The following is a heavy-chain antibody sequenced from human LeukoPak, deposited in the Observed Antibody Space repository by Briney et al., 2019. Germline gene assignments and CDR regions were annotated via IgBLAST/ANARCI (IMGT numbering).Heavy chain of an antibody. CDR1: GGSISSGGYS. CDR2: IYHSGST. D-gene: IGHD5-24*01. CDR3: ARGVATIRCYFDL. Sequence: SETLSLACAVSGGSISSGGYSWSWIRQPPGKGLEWIGYIYHSGSTYYNPSLKSRVTISVDRSKNQFSLKLSSVTAADTAVYYCARGVATIRCYFDLWGRGTLVTVSS. J-gene: IGHJ2*01. V-gene: IGHV4-30-2*01.